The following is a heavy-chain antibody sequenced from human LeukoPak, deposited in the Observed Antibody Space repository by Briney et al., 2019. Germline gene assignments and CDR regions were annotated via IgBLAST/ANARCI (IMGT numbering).Heavy chain of an antibody. CDR3: ARTTAAGSHYFDY. Sequence: NPSETLSLTCAVYGGSFSGDYWSWIRQPPGKGLEWIGEINHSGSTNYNPSLKSRVTISVDTSKNQFSLKLSSVTAADTAVYYCARTTAAGSHYFDYWGQGTLVTVFS. CDR2: INHSGST. CDR1: GGSFSGDY. D-gene: IGHD6-13*01. J-gene: IGHJ4*02. V-gene: IGHV4-34*01.